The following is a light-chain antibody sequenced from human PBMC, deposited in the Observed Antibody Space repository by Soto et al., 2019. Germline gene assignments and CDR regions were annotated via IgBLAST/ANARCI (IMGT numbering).Light chain of an antibody. Sequence: QSALTQPASVSGSPGQSITISCTGASSAIGSYNLVSWDQLHPGKAPNFMVFGGRKRPSGVSDRFSGSKSGTSASLAISGLRSEDEADYYCAAWDDSLSAYWVFGGGTKLTVL. J-gene: IGLJ3*02. CDR3: AAWDDSLSAYWV. CDR1: SSAIGSYNL. V-gene: IGLV2-14*02. CDR2: GGR.